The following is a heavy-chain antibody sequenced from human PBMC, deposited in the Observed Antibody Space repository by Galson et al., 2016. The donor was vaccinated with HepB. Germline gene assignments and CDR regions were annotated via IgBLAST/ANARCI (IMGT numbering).Heavy chain of an antibody. J-gene: IGHJ4*02. V-gene: IGHV4-61*01. CDR2: IFYSGST. Sequence: SETLSLTCTVSGGSVSSDSSYWSWIRQPPGKTLEWIGYIFYSGSTNSNPSLKSRVTISADTSKNQFSLRLRSVTAADTAVYYCARGSVSYGSPLYFDYWGQGILVTVSS. CDR3: ARGSVSYGSPLYFDY. D-gene: IGHD5-18*01. CDR1: GGSVSSDSSY.